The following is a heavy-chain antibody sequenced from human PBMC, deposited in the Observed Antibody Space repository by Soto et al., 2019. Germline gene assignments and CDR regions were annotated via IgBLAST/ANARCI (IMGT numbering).Heavy chain of an antibody. V-gene: IGHV3-23*01. J-gene: IGHJ4*02. CDR1: GFTFSIYA. CDR3: AKDLYGGYDLDY. CDR2: ISSSDGNT. D-gene: IGHD5-12*01. Sequence: EVQLLESGGGLVQPGGSLRLSCAASGFTFSIYAMTWVRQAPGKGLEWVSTISSSDGNTYYADSVKGRFTIYRDNSKNTLYLQMNSLRAEDTAVYYCAKDLYGGYDLDYWGQGTLVTVSS.